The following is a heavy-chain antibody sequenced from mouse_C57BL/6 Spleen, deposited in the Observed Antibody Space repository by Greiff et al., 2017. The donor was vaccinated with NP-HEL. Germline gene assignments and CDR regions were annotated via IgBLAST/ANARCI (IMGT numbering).Heavy chain of an antibody. CDR3: ARSHSHYYGSSYDAMDY. CDR2: ILPGSGST. Sequence: QVQLKESGAELMKPGASVKLSCKATGYTFTGYWIEWVKQRPGHGLEWIGEILPGSGSTNYNEKFKGKATFTADTSSNTAYMQLSSLTTEDSAIYYCARSHSHYYGSSYDAMDYWGQGTSVTVSS. CDR1: GYTFTGYW. J-gene: IGHJ4*01. V-gene: IGHV1-9*01. D-gene: IGHD1-1*01.